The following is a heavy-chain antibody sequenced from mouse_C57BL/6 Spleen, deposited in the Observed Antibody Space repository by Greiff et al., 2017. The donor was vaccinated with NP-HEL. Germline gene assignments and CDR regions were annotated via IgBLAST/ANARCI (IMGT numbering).Heavy chain of an antibody. J-gene: IGHJ2*01. CDR3: ARSLTGVVDY. Sequence: VQLQQPGAELVKPGASVKLSCKASGYTFTSYWMQWVKQRPGQGLEWIGAIAPSDSYTNYNQKFKGKATLTVDTSSSTAYMQLSSLTSEDAAVYYCARSLTGVVDYWGQGTTLTVSS. V-gene: IGHV1-50*01. D-gene: IGHD4-1*01. CDR2: IAPSDSYT. CDR1: GYTFTSYW.